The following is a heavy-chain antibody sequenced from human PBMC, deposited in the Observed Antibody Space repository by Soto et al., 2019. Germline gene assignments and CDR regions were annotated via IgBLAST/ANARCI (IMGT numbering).Heavy chain of an antibody. J-gene: IGHJ6*02. V-gene: IGHV4-61*01. D-gene: IGHD3-9*01. CDR1: GGSVSSGSYY. Sequence: QVQLQESGPGLVKPSETLSLTCTVSGGSVSSGSYYWSWIRQPPGKGLEWIGYIYYSGSTNYNPSLKRRVTISVDTSKNQFSLKLSSVTAADTAVYYCARIPYHILTGYGYYGMHVWGQGTTVTVSS. CDR3: ARIPYHILTGYGYYGMHV. CDR2: IYYSGST.